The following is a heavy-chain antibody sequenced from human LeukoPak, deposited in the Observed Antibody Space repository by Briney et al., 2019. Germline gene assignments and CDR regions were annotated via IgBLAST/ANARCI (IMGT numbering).Heavy chain of an antibody. Sequence: GGSLRLSCAASGFTFSSYGMHWVRQAPGKGLEWVAVMSYDGSNKYYADSVKGRFTISRDNSKNTLYLQMNSLRAEDTAVYYCAKGPDGYILDYWGQGTLVTVSS. CDR3: AKGPDGYILDY. D-gene: IGHD5-24*01. CDR1: GFTFSSYG. CDR2: MSYDGSNK. J-gene: IGHJ4*02. V-gene: IGHV3-30*18.